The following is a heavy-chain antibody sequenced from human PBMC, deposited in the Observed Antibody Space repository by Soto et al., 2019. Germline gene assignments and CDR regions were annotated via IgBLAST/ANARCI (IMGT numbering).Heavy chain of an antibody. CDR3: AGGTRLHTWNGYDWFRDAFDI. J-gene: IGHJ3*02. Sequence: GGSLRLSCAASGFTFSSYSMNWVRQAPGKGLEWVSYISSSSSTIYYADSVKGRFTISRDNAKNSLYLQMNSLRAEDTAVYYCAGGTRLHTWNGYDWFRDAFDIWGQGTMVTVSS. CDR1: GFTFSSYS. CDR2: ISSSSSTI. D-gene: IGHD5-12*01. V-gene: IGHV3-48*01.